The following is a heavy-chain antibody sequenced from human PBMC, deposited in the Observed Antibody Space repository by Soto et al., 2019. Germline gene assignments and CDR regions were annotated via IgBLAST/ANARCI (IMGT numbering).Heavy chain of an antibody. J-gene: IGHJ4*02. V-gene: IGHV3-33*01. CDR3: ARAYGDTAMVAAGTWFDY. D-gene: IGHD5-18*01. CDR2: IWYDGSNK. CDR1: GFTFSSYG. Sequence: QVQLVESGGGVVQPGRSLRLSCAASGFTFSSYGMHWVRQAPGKGLEWVAVIWYDGSNKYYADSVKGRFTISRDNSKNTRYLQVNSRRAEDTAVYYCARAYGDTAMVAAGTWFDYWGQGTLVTVSS.